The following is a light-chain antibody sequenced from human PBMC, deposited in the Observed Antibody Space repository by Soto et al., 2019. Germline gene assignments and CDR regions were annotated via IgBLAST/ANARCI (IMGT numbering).Light chain of an antibody. CDR3: QQYNAYWT. J-gene: IGKJ1*01. V-gene: IGKV1-5*03. CDR2: KAS. CDR1: QSISIW. Sequence: DIRMTQSPSTLSASVGDRVTITCRASQSISIWLAWYQQKPGKAPKLLIYKASSLASGVQSRFSGSGSGTECTLTISSLQPDDFATYYCQQYNAYWTFGQGTKVEIK.